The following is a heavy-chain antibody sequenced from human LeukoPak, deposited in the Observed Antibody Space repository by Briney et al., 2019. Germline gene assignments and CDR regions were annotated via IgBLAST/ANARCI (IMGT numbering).Heavy chain of an antibody. CDR2: ISGSGGST. D-gene: IGHD3-10*01. CDR3: AKLSLYYYGSGSYYDY. J-gene: IGHJ4*02. Sequence: GGTLRLSCAASGFSFSSYGMSWVRQAPGKGLEWVSAISGSGGSTYYADSVKGRFTMSRDNSQNTLYLQMSSLRAEDTAVYYCAKLSLYYYGSGSYYDYWGRGTLVTVSS. CDR1: GFSFSSYG. V-gene: IGHV3-23*01.